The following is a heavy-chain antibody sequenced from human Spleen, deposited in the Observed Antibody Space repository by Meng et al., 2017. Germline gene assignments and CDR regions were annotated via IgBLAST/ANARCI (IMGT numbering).Heavy chain of an antibody. J-gene: IGHJ6*02. V-gene: IGHV3-21*04. CDR2: ISSSSSYI. CDR3: AKDRWGYCSGGSCPGYGMDV. CDR1: GFTFSSYS. Sequence: GESLKISCAASGFTFSSYSMNWVRQAPGKGLEWVSSISSSSSYIYYADSVKGRFTISRDNAKNSLYLQMNGLRAEDTALYYCAKDRWGYCSGGSCPGYGMDVWGQGTTVTVSS. D-gene: IGHD2-15*01.